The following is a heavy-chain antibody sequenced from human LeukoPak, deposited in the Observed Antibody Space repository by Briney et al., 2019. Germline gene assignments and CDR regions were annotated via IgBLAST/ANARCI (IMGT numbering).Heavy chain of an antibody. D-gene: IGHD3-22*01. CDR1: GFTFSSYS. CDR2: ISTSSTYT. CDR3: ASEDSSGYPDY. Sequence: GGSLRLSCAASGFTFSSYSMNWVRQAPGKGLEWVSSISTSSTYTYYADSVRGRFTISRDNAKNSLYLQMNSLRAEDTAVYYCASEDSSGYPDYWGQGTLVTVSS. J-gene: IGHJ4*02. V-gene: IGHV3-21*01.